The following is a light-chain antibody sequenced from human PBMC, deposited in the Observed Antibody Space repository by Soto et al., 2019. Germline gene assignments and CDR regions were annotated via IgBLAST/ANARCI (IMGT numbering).Light chain of an antibody. Sequence: EIMLTQSPSTLSFPAGERATHSCRASQSVSNYLAWYQQKPGQAPSLLIYDASNRATGIPARFSGSGSGTDFTLTISRVHTEDFAVYYCQQPSNLPITFCQGTRLEI. J-gene: IGKJ5*01. CDR1: QSVSNY. V-gene: IGKV3-11*01. CDR3: QQPSNLPIT. CDR2: DAS.